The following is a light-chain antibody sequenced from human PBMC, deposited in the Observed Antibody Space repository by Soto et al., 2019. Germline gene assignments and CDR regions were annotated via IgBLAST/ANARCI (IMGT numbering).Light chain of an antibody. CDR1: QSVRSH. CDR3: QQYNNWPLT. V-gene: IGKV3-15*01. Sequence: EIVMTQSPATLSLSPGDRATLSCRASQSVRSHLAWFQQKPGQPPRLLIFGESTRATGVPARFSGSGSGTEFTLIIRSLQSEDFAVYYCQQYNNWPLTFGGGTKVEIK. J-gene: IGKJ4*01. CDR2: GES.